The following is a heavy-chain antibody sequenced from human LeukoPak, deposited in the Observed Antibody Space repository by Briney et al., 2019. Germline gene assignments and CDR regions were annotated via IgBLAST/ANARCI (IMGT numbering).Heavy chain of an antibody. CDR1: GFTFSSYS. Sequence: PGGSLRLSCAASGFTFSSYSMNWVRQAPGKGLEWVSYISSSSSTIYYADSVKGRFTISRDNAKNSLYLQMNSLRAEDTAVYYCASPRPWADYYDSSGYEKNDAFDIWGQGTMVTVSS. J-gene: IGHJ3*02. V-gene: IGHV3-48*01. CDR2: ISSSSSTI. CDR3: ASPRPWADYYDSSGYEKNDAFDI. D-gene: IGHD3-22*01.